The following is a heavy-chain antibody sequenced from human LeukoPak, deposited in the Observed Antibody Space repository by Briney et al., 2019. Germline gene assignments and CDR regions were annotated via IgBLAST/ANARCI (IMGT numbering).Heavy chain of an antibody. CDR3: AKGHVPNSSGWPYYYYYGMDV. CDR1: GFNFDNFA. CDR2: ISHDGRTK. V-gene: IGHV3-30*04. Sequence: GGSLRLSCVVSGFNFDNFAMHWVRQPLGKGLEWVAVISHDGRTKYYADSMKGRITISRDNSKNTLYLQMNSLRAEDTAVYYCAKGHVPNSSGWPYYYYYGMDVWGQGTTVTVSS. D-gene: IGHD6-19*01. J-gene: IGHJ6*02.